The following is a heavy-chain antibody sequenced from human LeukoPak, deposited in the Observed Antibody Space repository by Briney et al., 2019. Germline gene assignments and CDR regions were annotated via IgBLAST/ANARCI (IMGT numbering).Heavy chain of an antibody. Sequence: ASVKVSCKASGYTFTSYDINWVRQATGQGLEWMGWMNPNSGNTGYAQKFQGRVTITRNTSISTAYMELSSLRSEDTAVYYCARITAIYGSGSYYLGYWGQGTLVTVSS. CDR2: MNPNSGNT. CDR1: GYTFTSYD. J-gene: IGHJ4*02. D-gene: IGHD3-10*01. CDR3: ARITAIYGSGSYYLGY. V-gene: IGHV1-8*03.